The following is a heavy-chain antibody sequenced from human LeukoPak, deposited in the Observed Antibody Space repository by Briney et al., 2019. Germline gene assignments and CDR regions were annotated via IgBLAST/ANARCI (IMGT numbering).Heavy chain of an antibody. CDR2: ISGSGTRT. CDR3: AKDPQMGAAADY. CDR1: GFTFSTSA. D-gene: IGHD6-13*01. V-gene: IGHV3-23*01. Sequence: GGSLRLSCAASGFTFSTSAMSWVRQALGKGLEWVSTISGSGTRTYYADSVKGRFTISRDISKNTLYLQMNSLRAEDTALFYCAKDPQMGAAADYWGQGTLVTVSS. J-gene: IGHJ4*02.